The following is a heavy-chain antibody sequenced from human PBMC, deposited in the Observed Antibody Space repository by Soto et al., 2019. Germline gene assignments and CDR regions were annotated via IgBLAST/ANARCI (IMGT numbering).Heavy chain of an antibody. Sequence: EVQLVESGGGLVKPGGSLRLSCAASGFTFSNAWMNWVRQAPGKGLEWVGRIKSKTDGGTTDYAAPLKGRFTISRDDSKNTLYLQMNSLKTEATAVYYCTTDPGVIRNEYYDCWGQGTLVTVSS. V-gene: IGHV3-15*07. CDR3: TTDPGVIRNEYYDC. J-gene: IGHJ4*02. D-gene: IGHD3-22*01. CDR2: IKSKTDGGTT. CDR1: GFTFSNAW.